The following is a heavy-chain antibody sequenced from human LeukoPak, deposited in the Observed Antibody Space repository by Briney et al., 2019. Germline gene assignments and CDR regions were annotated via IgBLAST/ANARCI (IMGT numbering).Heavy chain of an antibody. CDR2: IKADGSAK. CDR3: ARERPAAASAFEI. Sequence: GGSLRLSCAASGFTFGDYYMSWIRQAPGKGLERVANIKADGSAKNYVDSVKGRFTISRDNAKNSLFLQMNSLRGEDTALYFCARERPAAASAFEIWGQGTRVTVSS. V-gene: IGHV3-7*01. CDR1: GFTFGDYY. J-gene: IGHJ3*02. D-gene: IGHD6-25*01.